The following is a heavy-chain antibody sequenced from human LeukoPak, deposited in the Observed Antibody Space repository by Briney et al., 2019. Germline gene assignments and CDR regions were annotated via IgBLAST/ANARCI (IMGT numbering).Heavy chain of an antibody. CDR2: TYYRSKWYN. D-gene: IGHD6-13*01. CDR1: GDSVSSNSAS. Sequence: SQTLSLTCAISGDSVSSNSASWNWIRQSPSRGLEWLGRTYYRSKWYNDYAVSVKSRITINPDTSKNQFSLQLSSVTPEDTAVYYCARDVQQLATRYYYYGMDVWGQGTTVTVSS. CDR3: ARDVQQLATRYYYYGMDV. V-gene: IGHV6-1*01. J-gene: IGHJ6*02.